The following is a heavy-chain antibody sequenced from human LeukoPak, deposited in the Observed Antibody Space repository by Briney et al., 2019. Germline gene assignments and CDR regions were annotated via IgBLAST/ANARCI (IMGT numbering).Heavy chain of an antibody. Sequence: GGSLRLSCAASGFTFSNYAMSWVRQAPGKGLEWVSSISVSGGNTYHADSVKGRFTISRDNSKNTLDLQMNSLRAEDTAVYYCAKWGHSGSYYDYWGQRTLVTVSS. CDR1: GFTFSNYA. CDR3: AKWGHSGSYYDY. D-gene: IGHD1-26*01. V-gene: IGHV3-23*01. CDR2: ISVSGGNT. J-gene: IGHJ4*02.